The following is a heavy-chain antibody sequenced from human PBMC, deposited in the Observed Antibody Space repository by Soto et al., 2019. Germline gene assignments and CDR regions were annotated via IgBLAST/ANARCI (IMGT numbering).Heavy chain of an antibody. CDR3: ARSPTGRTFASFPFYFGMDV. CDR1: GGTFSNYA. D-gene: IGHD4-4*01. J-gene: IGHJ6*02. V-gene: IGHV1-69*18. CDR2: IIPMFGTT. Sequence: QVQLVQSGAEVKQPGSSVKVSCRTSGGTFSNYAISWVRQAPGQGPEWMGRIIPMFGTTNYAQKSQGRVTLTADESTSTAYMELSSLKSEDTAVYYCARSPTGRTFASFPFYFGMDVWGQVTTVTVFS.